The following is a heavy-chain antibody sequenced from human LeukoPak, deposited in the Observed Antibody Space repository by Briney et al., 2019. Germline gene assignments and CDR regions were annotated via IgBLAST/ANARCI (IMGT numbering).Heavy chain of an antibody. Sequence: SETMSLTCTVSDDPINSGVYYWNWIRQPAGKGLEWIGHIYTSGTTTNSNPSLKSRVAISLDTSKNHFSLKLSSVTAADTAVYYCARAKKRSGRSRNFYLDVWGKGTTVTVSS. J-gene: IGHJ6*03. CDR3: ARAKKRSGRSRNFYLDV. D-gene: IGHD1-26*01. CDR2: IYTSGTTT. V-gene: IGHV4-61*09. CDR1: DDPINSGVYY.